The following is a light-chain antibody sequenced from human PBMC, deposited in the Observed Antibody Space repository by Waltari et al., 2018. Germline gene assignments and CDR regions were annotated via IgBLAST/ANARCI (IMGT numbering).Light chain of an antibody. CDR2: KDS. CDR1: ALPKQY. J-gene: IGLJ3*02. V-gene: IGLV3-25*02. CDR3: QSADSSSMYWV. Sequence: SYELTQPPSVSVSPGQTARITCSGDALPKQYAYWYQQKPGQAPVLLIYKDSQRPSGIPERFSASSSAKTVTLSISGVQAEEEADYYCQSADSSSMYWVFGGGTKLTVL.